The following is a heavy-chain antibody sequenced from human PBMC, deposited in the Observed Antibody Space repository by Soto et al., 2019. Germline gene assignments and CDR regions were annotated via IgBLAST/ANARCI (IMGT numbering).Heavy chain of an antibody. Sequence: QVQLQESGPGLVKPSETLSLTCTVSGGSISSYYWSWIRQPPGKGLEWIGYIYYSGSTNYNPSLKSRVTISVDTSKNQFSLKLSSVTAADTAVYYCARAVVVVANNHNWFDPWGQGTLVTVSS. CDR2: IYYSGST. V-gene: IGHV4-59*01. CDR1: GGSISSYY. J-gene: IGHJ5*02. D-gene: IGHD2-15*01. CDR3: ARAVVVVANNHNWFDP.